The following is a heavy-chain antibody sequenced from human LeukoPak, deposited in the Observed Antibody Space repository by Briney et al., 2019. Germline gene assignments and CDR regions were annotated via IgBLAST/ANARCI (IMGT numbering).Heavy chain of an antibody. J-gene: IGHJ4*02. V-gene: IGHV1-46*01. CDR3: ATNWGDSDY. Sequence: ASVKVSCKASGYTFTRYYMHWVRQAPGQGLEWMGIINPSGGSTSYAQKFQRRVTMTRDTSTSTVYMELSRLRSEDTAVYYCATNWGDSDYWGQGTLVTVSS. CDR1: GYTFTRYY. CDR2: INPSGGST. D-gene: IGHD7-27*01.